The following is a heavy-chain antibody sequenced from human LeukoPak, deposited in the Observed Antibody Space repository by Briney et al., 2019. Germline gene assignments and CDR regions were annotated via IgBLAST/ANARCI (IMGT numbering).Heavy chain of an antibody. J-gene: IGHJ6*03. D-gene: IGHD3-10*01. V-gene: IGHV1-2*02. Sequence: GASVKVSCEASGYTFTDYYIHWVRQAPGQGLEWMGWINPNSGGTNYAQKFQGRVTMTRDTSISTAYMELSRLRSDDTAVYYCARDLKLGLLWFAESRYYYYMDVWGKGTTVTVSS. CDR1: GYTFTDYY. CDR2: INPNSGGT. CDR3: ARDLKLGLLWFAESRYYYYMDV.